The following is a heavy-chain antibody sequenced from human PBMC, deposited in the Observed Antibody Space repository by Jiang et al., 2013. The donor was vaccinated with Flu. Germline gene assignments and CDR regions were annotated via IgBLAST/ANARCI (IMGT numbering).Heavy chain of an antibody. CDR3: ARLSGFRRDFYSGLDV. V-gene: IGHV3-23*01. D-gene: IGHD3-22*01. CDR2: ISGGATKT. CDR1: GFTFSNYA. Sequence: VQLLESGGALVQPGGSLRLSCVVSGFTFSNYAMTWVRQAPGKGLEWVSSISGGATKTYLGDTVKGRFTISRDNSKNSLILQMDNLRADDTAVYYCARLSGFRRDFYSGLDVWGTGTTVTVSS. J-gene: IGHJ6*04.